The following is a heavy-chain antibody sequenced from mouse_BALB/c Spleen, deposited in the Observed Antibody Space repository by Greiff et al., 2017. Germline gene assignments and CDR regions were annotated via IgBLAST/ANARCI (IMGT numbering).Heavy chain of an antibody. CDR2: ISYSGST. Sequence: EVMLVESGPGLVKPSQSLSLTCTVTGYSITSDYAWNWIRQFPGNKLEWMGYISYSGSTSYNPSLKSRISITRDTSKNQFFLQLNSVTTEDTATYYCATRYYRHGAWFAYWGQGTLVTVSA. CDR3: ATRYYRHGAWFAY. CDR1: GYSITSDYA. V-gene: IGHV3-2*02. J-gene: IGHJ3*01. D-gene: IGHD2-14*01.